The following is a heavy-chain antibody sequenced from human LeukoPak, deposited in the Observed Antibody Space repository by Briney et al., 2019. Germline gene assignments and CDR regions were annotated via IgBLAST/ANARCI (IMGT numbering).Heavy chain of an antibody. CDR1: GFTFGSYA. CDR2: IVGSGYST. J-gene: IGHJ4*02. Sequence: QPGGSLRLSCVASGFTFGSYAMTWVRQAPGKGLDWVSAIVGSGYSTYYAASVKGRFTISRDNSKNTVYLQMDSLRAEDTAAYFCVRGRHYFDYWGQGALVTVSS. CDR3: VRGRHYFDY. D-gene: IGHD5-24*01. V-gene: IGHV3-23*01.